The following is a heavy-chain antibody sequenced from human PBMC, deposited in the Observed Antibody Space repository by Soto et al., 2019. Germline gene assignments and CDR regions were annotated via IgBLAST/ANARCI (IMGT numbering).Heavy chain of an antibody. CDR3: ARVERGTATTVVDAFDI. D-gene: IGHD1-1*01. J-gene: IGHJ3*02. V-gene: IGHV4-34*01. Sequence: QVQLQQWGAGLLKPSETLSLTCAVFGGSVNSGNYYWSWIRQPPGKGLEWIGEMSHSGGTHFNPSLKSRVPLSVDTSKNQFSREMSSVTAADPALYYCARVERGTATTVVDAFDIWGPGTMVTVSS. CDR1: GGSVNSGNYY. CDR2: MSHSGGT.